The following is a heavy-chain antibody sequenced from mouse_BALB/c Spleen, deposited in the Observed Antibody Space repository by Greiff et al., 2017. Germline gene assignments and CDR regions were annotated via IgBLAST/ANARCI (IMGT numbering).Heavy chain of an antibody. Sequence: EVKLVESGPELVKPGASVKIPCKASGYTFTDYNMDWVKQSHGKSLEWIGDINPNNGGTIYNQKFKGKATLTVDKSSSTAYMELRSLTSEDTAVYYCARDGFAYWGQGTLVTVSA. CDR2: INPNNGGT. CDR3: ARDGFAY. V-gene: IGHV1-18*01. J-gene: IGHJ3*01. CDR1: GYTFTDYN.